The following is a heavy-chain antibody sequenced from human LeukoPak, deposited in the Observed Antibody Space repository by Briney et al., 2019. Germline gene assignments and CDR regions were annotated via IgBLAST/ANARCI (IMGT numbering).Heavy chain of an antibody. J-gene: IGHJ4*02. CDR2: ISSSGSTI. CDR3: AKDGGHCSSTSCYFYFDY. D-gene: IGHD2-2*01. V-gene: IGHV3-48*03. Sequence: GGSLRLSCAASGFTFSSYEMNWVRQAPGKGLEWVSYISSSGSTIYYADSVKGRFTISRDNSKNTLYLQMNSLRAEDTAVYYCAKDGGHCSSTSCYFYFDYWGQGTLVTVSS. CDR1: GFTFSSYE.